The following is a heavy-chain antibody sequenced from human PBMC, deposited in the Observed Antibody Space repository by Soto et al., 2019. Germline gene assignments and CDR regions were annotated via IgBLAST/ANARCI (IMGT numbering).Heavy chain of an antibody. CDR3: ARGGVAVTDKAPCYFDS. Sequence: SETLSLTCDVSGVSVSSYFWTWIRQPPGKGLEWLAYIYDSGSINYNPSLKSRAIVSVDTSKNQFSLRLDSLTAADTAVYYCARGGVAVTDKAPCYFDSWSQGTLVTVSS. J-gene: IGHJ4*02. CDR1: GVSVSSYF. V-gene: IGHV4-59*02. D-gene: IGHD2-21*02. CDR2: IYDSGSI.